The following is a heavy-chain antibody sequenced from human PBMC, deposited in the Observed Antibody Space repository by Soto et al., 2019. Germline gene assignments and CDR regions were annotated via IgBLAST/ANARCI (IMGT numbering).Heavy chain of an antibody. J-gene: IGHJ4*02. CDR1: GYTLTESS. CDR3: ATVRIQLWFFDY. D-gene: IGHD5-18*01. V-gene: IGHV1-24*01. CDR2: FDPEDGET. Sequence: ASVKVSCKVSGYTLTESSMHWVRQAPGKGLEWMGGFDPEDGETIYAQKFQGRVTMTEDTSTDTAYMELSSLRSEDTAVYYCATVRIQLWFFDYWGQGTLVTAPQ.